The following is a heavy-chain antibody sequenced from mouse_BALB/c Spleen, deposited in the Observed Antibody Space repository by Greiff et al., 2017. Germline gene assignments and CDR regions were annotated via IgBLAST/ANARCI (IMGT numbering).Heavy chain of an antibody. Sequence: EVNLVESGGDLVKPGGSLKLSCAASGFTFSSYGMSWVRQTPDKRLEWVATISSGGSYTYYPDSVKGRFTISRDNAKNTLYLQMSSLKSEDTAMYYCARQDRYDGYYAMDYWGQGTSVTVSS. CDR2: ISSGGSYT. V-gene: IGHV5-6*01. CDR3: ARQDRYDGYYAMDY. J-gene: IGHJ4*01. CDR1: GFTFSSYG. D-gene: IGHD2-14*01.